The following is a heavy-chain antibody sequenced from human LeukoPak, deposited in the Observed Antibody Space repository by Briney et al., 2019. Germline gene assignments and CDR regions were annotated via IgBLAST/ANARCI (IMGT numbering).Heavy chain of an antibody. D-gene: IGHD3-22*01. J-gene: IGHJ4*02. CDR2: IYYSGST. Sequence: SETLSLTCTVSCGPISSYYWSWIGQPPGKGLEWIGYIYYSGSTNYNPSLKSRVTISVDTSKNQFSLKLSSVTAADTAVYYCARSARIYDSSGYYFDYWGQGTLVTVSS. CDR3: ARSARIYDSSGYYFDY. V-gene: IGHV4-59*01. CDR1: CGPISSYY.